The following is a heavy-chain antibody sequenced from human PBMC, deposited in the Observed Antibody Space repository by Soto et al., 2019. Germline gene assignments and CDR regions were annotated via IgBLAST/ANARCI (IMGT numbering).Heavy chain of an antibody. CDR3: ARGEYCSSTSCYYYYYMDV. V-gene: IGHV3-21*01. CDR1: GFTFSSYS. J-gene: IGHJ6*03. Sequence: EGQLVESGRGLVKPGGSLRLYCAASGFTFSSYSMNWVRQAPGKGLEWVSSISSSSSYIYYADSVKGRFTISRDNAKNSLYLQMNSLRAEDTAVYYCARGEYCSSTSCYYYYYMDVWGKGTTVTVSS. CDR2: ISSSSSYI. D-gene: IGHD2-2*01.